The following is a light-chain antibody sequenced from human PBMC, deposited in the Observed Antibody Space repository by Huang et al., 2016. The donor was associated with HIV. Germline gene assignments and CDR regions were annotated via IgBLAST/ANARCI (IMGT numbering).Light chain of an antibody. CDR1: QSFTTY. J-gene: IGKJ1*01. CDR2: AAS. V-gene: IGKV1-39*01. CDR3: QQSYSPPWT. Sequence: DIQMTQSPSSLSASVGDRVTMTCRASQSFTTYLNWYQQRPGKAPTLLIYAASRLQGGVPSRFSGIGSGTSFTLIISSLQPEDFATYYCQQSYSPPWTFGQGTTVEIK.